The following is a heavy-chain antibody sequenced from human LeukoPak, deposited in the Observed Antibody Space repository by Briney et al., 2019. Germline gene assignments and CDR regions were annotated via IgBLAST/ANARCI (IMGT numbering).Heavy chain of an antibody. J-gene: IGHJ4*02. Sequence: ASVKVSCKASGYTFTSYYTHWVRQAPGQGLEWMGIINPSGGSTSYAQKFQGRVTMTRDTSTSTVYMELSSLRSEDTAVYYCARASDKPLLRFLEWLTPYYFDYWGQGTLVTVSS. V-gene: IGHV1-46*01. CDR2: INPSGGST. D-gene: IGHD3-3*01. CDR3: ARASDKPLLRFLEWLTPYYFDY. CDR1: GYTFTSYY.